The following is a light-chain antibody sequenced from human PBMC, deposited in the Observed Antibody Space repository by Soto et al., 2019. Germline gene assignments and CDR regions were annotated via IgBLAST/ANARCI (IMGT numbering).Light chain of an antibody. CDR1: QSVNIY. J-gene: IGKJ3*01. Sequence: EIVMTQSPATLSVSPGERATLSCRASQSVNIYLAWYQQKPGQAPRLLIFGASYRATGIPARFSGSGSGTEFNLTISSLQPDDFGTYYCQQSYSRVFTFGPGTKVDF. V-gene: IGKV3D-15*01. CDR3: QQSYSRVFT. CDR2: GAS.